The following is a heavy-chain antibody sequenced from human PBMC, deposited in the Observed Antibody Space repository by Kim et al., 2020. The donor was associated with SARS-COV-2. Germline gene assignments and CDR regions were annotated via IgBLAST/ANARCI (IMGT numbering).Heavy chain of an antibody. V-gene: IGHV3-23*01. J-gene: IGHJ4*02. CDR3: AKDSAADDY. D-gene: IGHD6-13*01. CDR2: GST. Sequence: GSTYYADSVKGRFTISRDNSKNTLYLQMNSLRAEDTAVYYCAKDSAADDYWGQGTLVTVSS.